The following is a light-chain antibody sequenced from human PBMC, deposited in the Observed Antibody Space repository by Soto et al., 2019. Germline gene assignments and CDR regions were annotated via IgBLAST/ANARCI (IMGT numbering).Light chain of an antibody. CDR2: AAS. J-gene: IGKJ2*01. Sequence: EIVMTQSPATLSVSPGERATLSCRASQSISNELAWYQQQPGQPPRLLIYAASTRETGVPARFTGSGSGSEFTLTISGLQSEDFAVYYCQQGHNLPLTFGQGTRLEI. V-gene: IGKV3-15*01. CDR3: QQGHNLPLT. CDR1: QSISNE.